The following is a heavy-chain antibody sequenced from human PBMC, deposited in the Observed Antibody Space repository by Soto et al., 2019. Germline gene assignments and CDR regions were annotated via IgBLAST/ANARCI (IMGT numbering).Heavy chain of an antibody. D-gene: IGHD1-26*01. Sequence: PGESLKLSGKRSGYRFTPYWIGWGRQMPGKGLEWMGIIYPGDSDTRYSPSFQGQVTISADKSISTAYLQWSSLKASDTAMYYCACRRAGVGATVRWFDSWGQGPLVTLPS. J-gene: IGHJ5*01. CDR1: GYRFTPYW. V-gene: IGHV5-51*01. CDR2: IYPGDSDT. CDR3: ACRRAGVGATVRWFDS.